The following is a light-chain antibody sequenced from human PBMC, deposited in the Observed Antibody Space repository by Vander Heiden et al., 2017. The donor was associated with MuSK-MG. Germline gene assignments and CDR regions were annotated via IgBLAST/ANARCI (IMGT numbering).Light chain of an antibody. CDR1: QNLCNY. CDR2: AAT. J-gene: IGKJ4*01. CDR3: QHGNTIPLT. V-gene: IGKV1-39*02. Sequence: DTQMTQAPSILLASLGDRLTIICRATQNLCNYLNWYQQKVGNAPQLLIYAATRLQSGVPSRFSGSGSGTEFTLSISSLQREDFATYYCQHGNTIPLTFGGGTKVEIK.